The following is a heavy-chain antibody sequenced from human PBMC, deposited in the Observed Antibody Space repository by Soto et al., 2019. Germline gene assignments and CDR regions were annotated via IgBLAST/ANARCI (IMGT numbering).Heavy chain of an antibody. D-gene: IGHD6-19*01. CDR2: VYWNDDK. J-gene: IGHJ4*02. CDR1: GFSLSTSGVG. Sequence: SGPTLVKPTQTLTLTCTFSGFSLSTSGVGVGWIRQPPGKALEWLALVYWNDDKRYSPSLKRRLTITKDTSKNQVVLTMTNMDPVDTATYYCAHNSEFGVAVAGTFDSWGQGTLVTVSS. V-gene: IGHV2-5*01. CDR3: AHNSEFGVAVAGTFDS.